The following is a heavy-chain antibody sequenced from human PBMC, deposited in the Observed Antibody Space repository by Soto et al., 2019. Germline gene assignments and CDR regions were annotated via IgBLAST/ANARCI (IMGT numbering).Heavy chain of an antibody. V-gene: IGHV1-3*01. Sequence: QVQLVQSGAEVKKPGASVKVSCKASGYTFTSYAMHWVRQAPGQRLEWMGWINAGNGNTKYSQKFQGRVTITRDTSASTAYMELSSLRSEDTAVYYCARTPQRETTYYYYYMDVWGKGTTVTVSS. CDR2: INAGNGNT. J-gene: IGHJ6*03. CDR3: ARTPQRETTYYYYYMDV. CDR1: GYTFTSYA.